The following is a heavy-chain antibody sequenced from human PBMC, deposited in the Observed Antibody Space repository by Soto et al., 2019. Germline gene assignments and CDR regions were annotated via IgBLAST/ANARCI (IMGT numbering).Heavy chain of an antibody. J-gene: IGHJ4*02. Sequence: QVQLQESGPGLVKPSETLSLTCVVSGASLSSSYWSWIRQPPGKGLEWIGYVYYSGSTNYNPSLKSRATLSVDTSKNQFSLALSSVTAADTAVYYCAGHGTPYSYSDHWGQGTLVAVSS. CDR3: AGHGTPYSYSDH. CDR1: GASLSSSY. CDR2: VYYSGST. V-gene: IGHV4-59*08. D-gene: IGHD1-26*01.